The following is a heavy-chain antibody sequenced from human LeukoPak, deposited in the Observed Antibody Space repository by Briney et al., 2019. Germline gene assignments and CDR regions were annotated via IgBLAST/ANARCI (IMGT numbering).Heavy chain of an antibody. CDR1: GFTVSSNY. CDR3: AKDKYSSGSNLDY. D-gene: IGHD6-19*01. V-gene: IGHV3-66*02. CDR2: IYSGGST. Sequence: QTGGSLRLSCAASGFTVSSNYMSWVRQAPGKGLEWVSVIYSGGSTYYADSVKGRFTISRDNSKNTLYLQMNSLRAEDTAVYFCAKDKYSSGSNLDYWGQGTLVTVSS. J-gene: IGHJ4*02.